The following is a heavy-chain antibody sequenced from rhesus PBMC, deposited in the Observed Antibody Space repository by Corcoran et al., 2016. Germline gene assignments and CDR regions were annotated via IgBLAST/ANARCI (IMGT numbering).Heavy chain of an antibody. CDR1: GGSISSNY. D-gene: IGHD2-21*01. Sequence: QVQLQESGPGLVKPSETLSLTCAVSGGSISSNYWSWIHQPPGKGLEWIGRIYGSGGSTDYNPSLKGRVTISTDTTKNQFSLKLSSVTAADTAVYYCALVVDMEYGLDSWGQGVVVTVSS. CDR3: ALVVDMEYGLDS. V-gene: IGHV4-160*01. CDR2: IYGSGGST. J-gene: IGHJ6*01.